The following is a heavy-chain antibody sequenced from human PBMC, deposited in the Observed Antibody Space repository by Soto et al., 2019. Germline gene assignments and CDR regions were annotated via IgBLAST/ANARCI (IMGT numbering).Heavy chain of an antibody. CDR2: IRGSGSNT. J-gene: IGHJ4*02. CDR3: ANDQSSNSCYDH. Sequence: EVQLLESGGGLVQPGGSLRLSCAASGFTFSNYAMTWVRQAPGKGLEWISGIRGSGSNTYYADSVKGRFTISRDNSKNTLYRQVNSLRVDDTAGYYCANDQSSNSCYDHWGQGTLVTVSS. D-gene: IGHD2-2*01. V-gene: IGHV3-23*01. CDR1: GFTFSNYA.